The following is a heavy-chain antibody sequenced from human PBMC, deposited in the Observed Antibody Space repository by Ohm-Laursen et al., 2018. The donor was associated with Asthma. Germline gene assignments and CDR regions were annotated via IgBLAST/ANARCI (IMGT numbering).Heavy chain of an antibody. CDR2: INHSGST. CDR3: ARHLGYCSSTSCYGKLWYFDL. V-gene: IGHV4-34*01. Sequence: GTLSLTCAVYGGSFSGYYWSWIRQPPGKGLEWIGEINHSGSTNYNPSLKSRVTISVDTSKNQFSLKLSSVTAADAAVYYCARHLGYCSSTSCYGKLWYFDLWGRGTLVTVSS. D-gene: IGHD2-2*01. CDR1: GGSFSGYY. J-gene: IGHJ2*01.